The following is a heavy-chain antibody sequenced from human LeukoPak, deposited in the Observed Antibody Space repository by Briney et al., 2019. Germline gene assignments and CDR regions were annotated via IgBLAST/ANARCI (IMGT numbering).Heavy chain of an antibody. D-gene: IGHD2-2*02. CDR2: INPNSGGT. Sequence: ASVTVSCAASAYTFTVYYMHWVRQAPGQGLEWMGRINPNSGGTNYAQKFQGRVTMTRDTSISTAYMELSRLRSDDTAVYYCARDGGTDVEVPAAIQGSWFDPWGQGTLVTVSS. CDR1: AYTFTVYY. CDR3: ARDGGTDVEVPAAIQGSWFDP. V-gene: IGHV1-2*06. J-gene: IGHJ5*02.